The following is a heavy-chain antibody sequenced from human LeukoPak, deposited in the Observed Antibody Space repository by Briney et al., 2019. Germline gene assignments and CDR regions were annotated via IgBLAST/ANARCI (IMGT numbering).Heavy chain of an antibody. CDR1: GFTVSSNY. D-gene: IGHD3-9*01. V-gene: IGHV3-53*01. CDR2: IYSGGST. CDR3: ARSSHYDILTGYSEEDAFDI. Sequence: PGGSLRLSCAASGFTVSSNYMSWVRQAPGKGVEWVSVIYSGGSTDYADSVKGRFTISRDTSKNTLYLQMNSLRVEDTAVYYCARSSHYDILTGYSEEDAFDIWGQGTMVTVSS. J-gene: IGHJ3*02.